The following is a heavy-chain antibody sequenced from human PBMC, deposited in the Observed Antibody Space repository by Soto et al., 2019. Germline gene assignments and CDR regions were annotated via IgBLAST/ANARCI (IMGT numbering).Heavy chain of an antibody. CDR2: IKQDGSEK. D-gene: IGHD5-12*01. V-gene: IGHV3-7*01. CDR1: GFTFSSYW. Sequence: PGGSLRLSCAASGFTFSSYWMSWVRQAPGKGLEWVANIKQDGSEKYYVDPVKGRFTISRDNAKNSLYLQMNSLRAEDTAVYYCARDRVYSGYDVNYYYYYYMDVWGKGTTVTVSS. CDR3: ARDRVYSGYDVNYYYYYYMDV. J-gene: IGHJ6*03.